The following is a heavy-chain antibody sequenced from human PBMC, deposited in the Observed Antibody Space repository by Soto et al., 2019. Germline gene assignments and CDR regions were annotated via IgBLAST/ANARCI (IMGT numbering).Heavy chain of an antibody. Sequence: PGGSLRLSCAASGLTFTKYAMAWVRQAPDKGLEWVSVISYDGSNTYYADSVKGRFTISRDNSKNTLYLQMNSLRAEDTAVYYCAKDKGLRNSVFDYWGQGTLVTVSS. J-gene: IGHJ4*02. V-gene: IGHV3-30*18. CDR1: GLTFTKYA. CDR3: AKDKGLRNSVFDY. CDR2: ISYDGSNT. D-gene: IGHD3-3*01.